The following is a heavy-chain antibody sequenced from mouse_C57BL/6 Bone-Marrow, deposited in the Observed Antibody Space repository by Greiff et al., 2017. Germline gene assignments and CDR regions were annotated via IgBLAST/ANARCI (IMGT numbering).Heavy chain of an antibody. Sequence: EVQGVESGGGLVQPGGSLSLSCAASGFTFTDYYMSWVRQPPGKALAWLGFIRNKANGYTTEYSASVKGRFTISRDNSQSILYLQMNALRAEDSATYYCASCGSSYAMDYWGQGTSVTVSS. CDR1: GFTFTDYY. J-gene: IGHJ4*01. CDR2: IRNKANGYTT. CDR3: ASCGSSYAMDY. D-gene: IGHD1-1*01. V-gene: IGHV7-3*01.